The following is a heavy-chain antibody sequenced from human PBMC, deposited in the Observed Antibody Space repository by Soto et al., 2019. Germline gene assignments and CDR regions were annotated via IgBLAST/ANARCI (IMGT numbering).Heavy chain of an antibody. CDR1: GYTFTSYG. CDR2: ISAYNGNT. Sequence: ASVKVSCKASGYTFTSYGMSWVRQAPGQGLEWMGWISAYNGNTNYAQKLQGRVTMTTDTSTSTAYMELRSLRSDDTAVYYCARVKWEQPAYGMDVWGQGTTVTVSS. CDR3: ARVKWEQPAYGMDV. D-gene: IGHD1-26*01. V-gene: IGHV1-18*01. J-gene: IGHJ6*02.